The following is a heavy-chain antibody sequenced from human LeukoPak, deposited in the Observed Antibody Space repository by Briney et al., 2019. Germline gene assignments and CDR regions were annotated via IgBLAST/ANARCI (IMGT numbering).Heavy chain of an antibody. D-gene: IGHD6-6*01. CDR1: GGSFSGYY. Sequence: SETLSLTCAVYGGSFSGYYWSWIRQPPGKGLEWIGEINHSGSTNYNPSLKSRVTISVDTSKNQFSLKLNSVTAADTAVYYCARGRFWGSSSSGYWGQGTLVTVSS. CDR2: INHSGST. V-gene: IGHV4-34*01. J-gene: IGHJ4*02. CDR3: ARGRFWGSSSSGY.